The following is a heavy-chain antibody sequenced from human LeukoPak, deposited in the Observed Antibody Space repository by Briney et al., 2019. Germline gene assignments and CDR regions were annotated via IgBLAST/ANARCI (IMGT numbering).Heavy chain of an antibody. D-gene: IGHD3-22*01. V-gene: IGHV4-59*01. CDR3: AGGSSGYYYSVDY. CDR2: IYHSGST. CDR1: GGSISSYY. J-gene: IGHJ4*02. Sequence: SETLSLTCTVSGGSISSYYWSWIRQPPGKGLEWIGYIYHSGSTNYNPSLKSRVTISVDTSKNQFSLKLRSVTAADTAVYYCAGGSSGYYYSVDYWGQGTLVTVSS.